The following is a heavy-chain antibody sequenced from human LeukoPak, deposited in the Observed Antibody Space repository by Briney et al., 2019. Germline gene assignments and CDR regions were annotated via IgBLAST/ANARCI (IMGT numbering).Heavy chain of an antibody. J-gene: IGHJ4*02. V-gene: IGHV3-23*01. CDR1: EFTFSSHA. D-gene: IGHD6-19*01. CDR3: ARVRGWVFDY. Sequence: GGSLRLSCVASEFTFSSHAMNWVRQAPGKGLEWVSSISGGGESTYYADSVKGRFTISRDNSKNTLYLQMNSLRAEDTAVYYCARVRGWVFDYWGQGTLVTVSS. CDR2: ISGGGEST.